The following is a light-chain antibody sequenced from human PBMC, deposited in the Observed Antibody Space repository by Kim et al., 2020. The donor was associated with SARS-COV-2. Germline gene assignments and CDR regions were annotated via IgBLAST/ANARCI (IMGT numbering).Light chain of an antibody. CDR2: GAS. CDR3: QQYNNLALYG. Sequence: EIVMTQSPATLSVSPGERATLSCRASQSVSSNLAWYQQKPGQAPRLLIYGASTRATGIPARFSGSGSGTEFTLTISSLQSEDFAVYYCQQYNNLALYGFGQGTKLEI. V-gene: IGKV3-15*01. CDR1: QSVSSN. J-gene: IGKJ2*03.